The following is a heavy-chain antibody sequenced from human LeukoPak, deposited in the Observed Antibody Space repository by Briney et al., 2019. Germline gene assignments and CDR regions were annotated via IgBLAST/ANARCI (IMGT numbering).Heavy chain of an antibody. CDR1: GYNFPGYY. CDR2: IDPNSGGT. D-gene: IGHD6-13*01. J-gene: IGHJ6*03. V-gene: IGHV1-2*02. CDR3: ARDNAYSSSWNVYYMDV. Sequence: GASVKVSCKASGYNFPGYYMHWVRQAPGQGLEWMGWIDPNSGGTKFAQKLQGRVTMTTDTSTSTAYMELRSLRSDDTAVYYCARDNAYSSSWNVYYMDVWGNGTTVIVSS.